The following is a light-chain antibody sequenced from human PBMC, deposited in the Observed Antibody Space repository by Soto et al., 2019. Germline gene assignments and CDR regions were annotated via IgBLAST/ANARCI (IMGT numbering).Light chain of an antibody. Sequence: QSVLTQPPSASGSPGQSVTISCTGTSSDVGAYNYVSWYQQRPGKAPKLMIYEVTKRPSGVPDRFSGSKSGNTASLTVSVLQSYVVADYYCSSYAGSNNLYVFGTGTKVXVL. CDR3: SSYAGSNNLYV. J-gene: IGLJ1*01. CDR2: EVT. V-gene: IGLV2-8*01. CDR1: SSDVGAYNY.